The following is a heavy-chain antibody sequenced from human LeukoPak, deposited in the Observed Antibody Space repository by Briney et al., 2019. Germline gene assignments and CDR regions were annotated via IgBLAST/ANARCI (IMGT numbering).Heavy chain of an antibody. CDR2: IIPIFGTA. J-gene: IGHJ4*02. Sequence: SVKVSCKSSGDTFSSYAVSWVRQAPGQGLEWMGRIIPIFGTADYAQNFQGRVTITTDESTTTAYMELTSLRSEDTAVYYCARVWYSSSSERAGDYWGQGTLVTVSS. CDR1: GDTFSSYA. V-gene: IGHV1-69*05. D-gene: IGHD6-6*01. CDR3: ARVWYSSSSERAGDY.